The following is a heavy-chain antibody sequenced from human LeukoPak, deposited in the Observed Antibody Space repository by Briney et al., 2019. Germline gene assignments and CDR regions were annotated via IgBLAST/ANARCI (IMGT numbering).Heavy chain of an antibody. D-gene: IGHD1-26*01. J-gene: IGHJ2*01. V-gene: IGHV3-23*01. CDR1: GFTFSSNA. CDR2: ISGSGYNT. Sequence: HPGGSLRLSCAASGFTFSSNAMSWVRQAPGKGLEWVSTISGSGYNTYYADSVKGRFTISRDSSKNTLFLHMNTLRAEDTAIYYCAKDRTVGASYWYFDLWGRGTLVTVSS. CDR3: AKDRTVGASYWYFDL.